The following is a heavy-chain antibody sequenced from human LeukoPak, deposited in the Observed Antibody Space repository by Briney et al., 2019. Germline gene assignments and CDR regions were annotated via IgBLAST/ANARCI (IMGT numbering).Heavy chain of an antibody. D-gene: IGHD1-26*01. J-gene: IGHJ6*02. CDR2: IIPILGIA. CDR3: AGSGVGATWVYYGMDV. Sequence: ASVKVSCKASGGTFSSYAISWVRQAPGQGLEWMGRIIPILGIANYAQKLQGRVTITADKSTSTAYMELSSLRSEDTAVYYCAGSGVGATWVYYGMDVWGQGTSVTVSS. CDR1: GGTFSSYA. V-gene: IGHV1-69*04.